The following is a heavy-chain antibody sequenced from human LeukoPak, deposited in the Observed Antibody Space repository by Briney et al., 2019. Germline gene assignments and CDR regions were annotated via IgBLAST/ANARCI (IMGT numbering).Heavy chain of an antibody. D-gene: IGHD2-8*01. V-gene: IGHV5-51*01. CDR2: IYPGDSDT. CDR3: ARVGSRCTNGVCYTFRSYYYYMDV. J-gene: IGHJ6*03. Sequence: PGESLKISCKGSGYSFTSYWIGWVRQMPGKGLEWMRIIYPGDSDTRYSPSFQGQVTISADKSISTAYLQWSSLKASDTAMYYCARVGSRCTNGVCYTFRSYYYYMDVWGKGTTVTVSS. CDR1: GYSFTSYW.